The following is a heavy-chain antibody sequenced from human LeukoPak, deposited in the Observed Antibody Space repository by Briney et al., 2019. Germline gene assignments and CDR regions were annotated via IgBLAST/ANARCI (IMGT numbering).Heavy chain of an antibody. CDR1: GYTFTGYY. CDR2: INPNSGGT. V-gene: IGHV1-2*02. Sequence: ASVKVSCKASGYTFTGYYMHWVRQAPGQGLEWMGWINPNSGGTNYAQKFQGRVTMTRDTSISTAYMKLSRLRSDDTAVYYCARESHSSGWYFGYWGQGTLVTVSS. D-gene: IGHD6-19*01. J-gene: IGHJ4*02. CDR3: ARESHSSGWYFGY.